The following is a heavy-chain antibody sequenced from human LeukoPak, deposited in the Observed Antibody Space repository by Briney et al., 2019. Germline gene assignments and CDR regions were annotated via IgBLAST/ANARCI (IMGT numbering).Heavy chain of an antibody. J-gene: IGHJ4*02. CDR1: GFTFSSYA. Sequence: GGSLRLSCAASGFTFSSYAMSWVRQAPGKGLEWVSAISGSGGGTYYADSVKGRFTISRDNSKNTLYLQINSLRAEDTAVYYCAKAGVTITFGGVIVIPLDYWGQGTLVTVSS. CDR3: AKAGVTITFGGVIVIPLDY. CDR2: ISGSGGGT. V-gene: IGHV3-23*01. D-gene: IGHD3-16*02.